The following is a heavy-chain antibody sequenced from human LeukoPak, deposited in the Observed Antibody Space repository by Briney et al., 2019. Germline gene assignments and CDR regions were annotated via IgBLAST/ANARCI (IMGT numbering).Heavy chain of an antibody. V-gene: IGHV3-53*01. CDR1: GFTVSSNS. Sequence: GGSLRLSCTVSGFTVSSNSMSWVRQAPGKGLEWVSFIYSDNTHYSDSVKGRFTISRDNSKNTLYLQMNSLRAEDTAVYYCARAYCGGDCYIDYWGQGTLVTVSS. D-gene: IGHD2-21*02. CDR3: ARAYCGGDCYIDY. J-gene: IGHJ4*02. CDR2: IYSDNT.